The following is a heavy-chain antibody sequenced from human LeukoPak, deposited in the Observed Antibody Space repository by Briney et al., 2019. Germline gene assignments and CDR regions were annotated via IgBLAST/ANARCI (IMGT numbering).Heavy chain of an antibody. V-gene: IGHV4-31*02. CDR3: ARDSYDLGDDY. CDR2: IYYSGST. CDR1: GFTFSSYA. Sequence: LRLSCAASGFTFSSYAMSWVRQPPGKGLEWIGYIYYSGSTYYNPSLKSRVTISVDTSKNQFSLKLSSVTAADTAVYYCARDSYDLGDDYWGQGTLVTVSS. D-gene: IGHD3-3*01. J-gene: IGHJ4*02.